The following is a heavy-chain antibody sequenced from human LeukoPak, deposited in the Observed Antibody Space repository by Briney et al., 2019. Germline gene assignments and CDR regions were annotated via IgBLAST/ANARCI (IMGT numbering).Heavy chain of an antibody. CDR3: ARGRPWFGEFNDFDN. CDR2: ISSSGSTI. D-gene: IGHD3-10*01. Sequence: GGSLRLSCAASGFTFSSYEMNWVRQAPGKGLEWVSYISSSGSTIYYADSVKGRFTISRDNAKNSLYLQMNSPRAEDTAVYYCARGRPWFGEFNDFDNWGQGTLVTVSS. J-gene: IGHJ4*02. V-gene: IGHV3-48*03. CDR1: GFTFSSYE.